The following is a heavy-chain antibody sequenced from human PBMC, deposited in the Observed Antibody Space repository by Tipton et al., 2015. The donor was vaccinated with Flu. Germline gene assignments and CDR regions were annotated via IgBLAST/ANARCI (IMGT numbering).Heavy chain of an antibody. CDR3: ARSAYSGYDRWFDP. V-gene: IGHV4-59*08. Sequence: TLSLTCNVSGGSISSYYWSWIRQPPGKGLEWIGYIYYSGSTNYNPSLKSRVTISVDTSKNQFYLKLSSVTAADTAMYYCARSAYSGYDRWFDPWGQGTLVTVSS. CDR2: IYYSGST. D-gene: IGHD5-12*01. CDR1: GGSISSYY. J-gene: IGHJ5*02.